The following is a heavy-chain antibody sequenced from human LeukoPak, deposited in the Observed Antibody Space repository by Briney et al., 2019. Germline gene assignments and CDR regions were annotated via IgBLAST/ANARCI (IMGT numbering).Heavy chain of an antibody. CDR1: GLTFRRYV. V-gene: IGHV3-48*03. Sequence: PGGSLRLSCAVSGLTFRRYVMTWVRQAPGKGLEWISYISPSGSITYYVDSVKGRFIISRDNAKDSLYLQMNSLRVEDTAVYYCARDPRGPDSWGQGTLVTVSS. J-gene: IGHJ4*02. CDR2: ISPSGSIT. CDR3: ARDPRGPDS.